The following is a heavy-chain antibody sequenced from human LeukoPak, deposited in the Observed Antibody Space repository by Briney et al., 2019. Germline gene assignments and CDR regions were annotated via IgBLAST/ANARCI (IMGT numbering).Heavy chain of an antibody. Sequence: PSGTLSLTCAVSGGSISSSNWWSWVRQPPGKGLEWIGEIYHSGSTNYNPSLKSRVTISVDKSKNQFSLKLSSVTAADTAVYCCARLADPDYYDSSGGAFDIWGQGTMVTVSS. CDR1: GGSISSSNW. D-gene: IGHD3-22*01. CDR3: ARLADPDYYDSSGGAFDI. CDR2: IYHSGST. J-gene: IGHJ3*02. V-gene: IGHV4-4*01.